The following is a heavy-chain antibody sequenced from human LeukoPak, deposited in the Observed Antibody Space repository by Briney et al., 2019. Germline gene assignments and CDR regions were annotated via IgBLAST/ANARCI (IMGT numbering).Heavy chain of an antibody. V-gene: IGHV4-34*01. CDR2: INHSGST. CDR3: AREMGAVGY. CDR1: GGSFSGYY. D-gene: IGHD1-26*01. J-gene: IGHJ4*02. Sequence: PSETLSLTCAVYGGSFSGYYWSWIRQPPGKGLEWIGEINHSGSTNYNPSLKSRVTISVDTSKNQFSLKLSSVTAADTAVYYCAREMGAVGYWGQGTLVTVSS.